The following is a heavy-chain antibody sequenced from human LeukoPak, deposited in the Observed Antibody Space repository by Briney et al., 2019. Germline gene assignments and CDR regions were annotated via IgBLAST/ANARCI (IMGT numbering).Heavy chain of an antibody. CDR3: ARDVTENEQQLLHWGFRSPNWFDP. CDR1: GGSISSGDYY. Sequence: PSQTLSLTCTVSGGSISSGDYYWSWIRQPPGKGLEWIGYIYYSGSTYYNPSLKSRVTISVDTSKNQFSLKLRSVTAADTAVYYCARDVTENEQQLLHWGFRSPNWFDPWGQGTLVTVSS. D-gene: IGHD6-13*01. CDR2: IYYSGST. V-gene: IGHV4-30-4*08. J-gene: IGHJ5*02.